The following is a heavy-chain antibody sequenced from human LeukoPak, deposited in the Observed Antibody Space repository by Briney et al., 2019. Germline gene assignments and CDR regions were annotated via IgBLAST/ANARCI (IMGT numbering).Heavy chain of an antibody. CDR3: ARDGDGYNYRWFDP. D-gene: IGHD5-24*01. CDR1: GGSIISYY. Sequence: PSETLSLTCTVSGGSIISYYWSWIRQPPGKGLEWIGYIYYSGSTNYNPSLKGRVTISVDTSKNQFSLKLSSVTAADTAVYYCARDGDGYNYRWFDPWGQGTLVTVPS. J-gene: IGHJ5*02. CDR2: IYYSGST. V-gene: IGHV4-59*01.